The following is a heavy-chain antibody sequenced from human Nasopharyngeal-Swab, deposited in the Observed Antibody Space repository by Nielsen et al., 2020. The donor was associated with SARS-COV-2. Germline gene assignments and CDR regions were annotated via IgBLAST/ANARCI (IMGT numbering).Heavy chain of an antibody. CDR1: GGPVSSDIYS. V-gene: IGHV4-61*01. Sequence: SDTLSLTCTVSGGPVSSDIYSWSWIRQPPGKGLEWMGYVVYSGRTNYNPSLKSRVTISVDTSKDQFSLKLNSVTAADTAMYFCARTTTTTPFDSWGQGTLVAVSS. J-gene: IGHJ4*02. CDR2: VVYSGRT. CDR3: ARTTTTTPFDS. D-gene: IGHD1-1*01.